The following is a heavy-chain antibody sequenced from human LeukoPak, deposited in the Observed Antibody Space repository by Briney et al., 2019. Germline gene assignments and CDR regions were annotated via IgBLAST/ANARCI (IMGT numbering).Heavy chain of an antibody. J-gene: IGHJ4*02. CDR2: IYYSGST. CDR3: ARTMIVVPTVDY. V-gene: IGHV4-39*01. Sequence: PSETLPLTCTVSGGSISSSSYYWGWIRQPPGKGLEWIGSIYYSGSTYYNPSLKSRVTISVDTSKNQFSLKLSSVTAADTAVYYCARTMIVVPTVDYWGQGTLVTVSS. CDR1: GGSISSSSYY. D-gene: IGHD3-22*01.